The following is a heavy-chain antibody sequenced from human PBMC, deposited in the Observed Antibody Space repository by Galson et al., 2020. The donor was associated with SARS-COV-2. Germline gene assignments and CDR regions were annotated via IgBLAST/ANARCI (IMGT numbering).Heavy chain of an antibody. CDR1: GDTVSSNRAS. CDR3: ARDRSGVSGWESILDTTMVNNGGMDV. CDR2: TYYRSHCNH. Sequence: SQTPSLTRAIPGDTVSSNRASWNWTRQPPSSGLEWLVRTYYRSHCNHDSAVTVKGPITITPATSNNQFTLQLNSVTPEDTAVYYCARDRSGVSGWESILDTTMVNNGGMDVWGQGTTVTVSS. V-gene: IGHV6-1*01. D-gene: IGHD5-18*01. J-gene: IGHJ6*02.